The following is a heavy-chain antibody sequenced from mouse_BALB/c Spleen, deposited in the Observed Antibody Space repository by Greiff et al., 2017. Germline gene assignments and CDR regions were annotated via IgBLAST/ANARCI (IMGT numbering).Heavy chain of an antibody. CDR1: GYSFTGYN. CDR2: IDPYNGGT. J-gene: IGHJ3*01. V-gene: IGHV1S135*01. CDR3: ARGYDYDGAWFAY. Sequence: LQESGPELGKPGASVKISCKASGYSFTGYNMYWVKQSHRKSLEWIGYIDPYNGGTSYNQKSKGKATLTVDKSSSTAYMHLNSLTSEDSAIYYCARGYDYDGAWFAYWGQGTLVTVSA. D-gene: IGHD2-4*01.